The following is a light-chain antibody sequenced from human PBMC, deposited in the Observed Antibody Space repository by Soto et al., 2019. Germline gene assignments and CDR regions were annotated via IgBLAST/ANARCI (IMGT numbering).Light chain of an antibody. V-gene: IGKV1-5*01. CDR3: QQYKYSMWT. CDR2: DVS. CDR1: QTVERW. J-gene: IGKJ1*01. Sequence: IRVNNSASTVSASKKDRVTITCRASQTVERWLAWYQQKPGKAPNLLISDVSSLERGVPSRFSGSGSATEFTLTISCLQPDDFAPYYCQQYKYSMWTFCHVTNVDI.